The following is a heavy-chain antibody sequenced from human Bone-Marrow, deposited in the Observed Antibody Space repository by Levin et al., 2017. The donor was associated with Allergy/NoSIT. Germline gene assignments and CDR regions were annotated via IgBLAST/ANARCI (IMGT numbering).Heavy chain of an antibody. V-gene: IGHV3-49*04. D-gene: IGHD2-2*01. CDR1: GFSFGDYA. Sequence: GGSLRLSCKGSGFSFGDYAMSWVRQAPGKGLEWVGFIRRKDYGGTTEYAASVKGRFTISRDDSESVAYLHMNSLKTEDTAVYYCSDGLRYCSSATCRAGIWGQGTQVTVSS. J-gene: IGHJ4*02. CDR3: SDGLRYCSSATCRAGI. CDR2: IRRKDYGGTT.